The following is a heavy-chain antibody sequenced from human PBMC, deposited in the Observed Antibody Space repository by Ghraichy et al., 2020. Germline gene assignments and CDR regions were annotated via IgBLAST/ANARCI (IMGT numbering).Heavy chain of an antibody. Sequence: LSLTCAASGFTFSSYWMSWVRQAPGKGLEWVANIKQDGSEKYYVDSVKGRFSISRDNAKNSLYLQMNSLRAEDTAVYYCARYRGGYYDFWSGRGNWFDPWGQGTLVTVSS. CDR3: ARYRGGYYDFWSGRGNWFDP. J-gene: IGHJ5*02. D-gene: IGHD3-3*01. CDR1: GFTFSSYW. CDR2: IKQDGSEK. V-gene: IGHV3-7*03.